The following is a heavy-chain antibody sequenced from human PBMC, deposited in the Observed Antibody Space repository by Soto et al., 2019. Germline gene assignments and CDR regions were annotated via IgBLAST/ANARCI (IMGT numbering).Heavy chain of an antibody. J-gene: IGHJ3*02. CDR3: ARLSSRMINAFDI. Sequence: QVQLQESGPGLVKPSQTLSLTCTVSGGSISSGDFYWSWIRQPPGKGLEWIGYIYYSGSTYYNPSLKSRVTISVDTSKNQISPKLSSVTAADTAVYYCARLSSRMINAFDIWGQGTMVTVSS. D-gene: IGHD3-16*01. CDR2: IYYSGST. V-gene: IGHV4-30-4*01. CDR1: GGSISSGDFY.